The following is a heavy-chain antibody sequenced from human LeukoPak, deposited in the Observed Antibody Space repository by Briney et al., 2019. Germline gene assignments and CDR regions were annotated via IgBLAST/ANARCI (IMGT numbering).Heavy chain of an antibody. CDR1: GGSISKYY. CDR2: IYSSGST. Sequence: SETLSLTCTVSGGSISKYYWSWIRQPRGEGLECIGYIYSSGSTNLNPSLKSRVTISVDKSKNHFSLDLSSVTAADTAVYYCARWGSIAAARFDYWGQGTLVTVSS. J-gene: IGHJ4*02. V-gene: IGHV4-59*01. D-gene: IGHD6-13*01. CDR3: ARWGSIAAARFDY.